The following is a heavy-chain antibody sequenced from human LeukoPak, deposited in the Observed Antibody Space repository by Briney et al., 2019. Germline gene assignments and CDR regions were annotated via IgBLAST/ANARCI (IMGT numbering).Heavy chain of an antibody. CDR3: ARQVYYYYYYMDV. CDR2: IYYSGST. V-gene: IGHV4-30-4*08. CDR1: GGSISSGDYY. J-gene: IGHJ6*03. Sequence: PSQTLSLTCTVSGGSISSGDYYWSWIRQPPGRGLEWIGYIYYSGSTYYNPSLKSRVTISADTSRNQFSLKLSSVTAADTAVYYCARQVYYYYYYMDVWGKGTTVTASS.